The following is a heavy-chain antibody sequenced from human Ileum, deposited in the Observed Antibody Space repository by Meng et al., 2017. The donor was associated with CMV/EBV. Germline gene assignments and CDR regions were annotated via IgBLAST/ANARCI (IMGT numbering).Heavy chain of an antibody. CDR2: ISDDGTTE. D-gene: IGHD6-19*01. CDR3: AKEIRTVAVHFDY. CDR1: GFTFRNYG. J-gene: IGHJ4*02. Sequence: AVSGFTFRNYGMHWVRKAPGKGLEWVALISDDGTTENSADSVKGRFTISRDNSKNILYLQMNSLRPEDTAVYYCAKEIRTVAVHFDYWGQGTLVTVSS. V-gene: IGHV3-30*18.